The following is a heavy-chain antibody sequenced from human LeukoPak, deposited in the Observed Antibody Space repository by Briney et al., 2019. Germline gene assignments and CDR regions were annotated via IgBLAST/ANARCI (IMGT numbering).Heavy chain of an antibody. V-gene: IGHV1-2*02. CDR2: INPNSGGT. Sequence: ASVKVSCKASGYTFTGYYMHWVRQAPGQGLEWMGWINPNSGGTNYAQKFQGRVTMTRDTSISTAYMELSRLRSDDTAVYYCARNPNYYDFWSGYFSYAFDIWGQGTMVTVSS. CDR3: ARNPNYYDFWSGYFSYAFDI. D-gene: IGHD3-3*01. J-gene: IGHJ3*02. CDR1: GYTFTGYY.